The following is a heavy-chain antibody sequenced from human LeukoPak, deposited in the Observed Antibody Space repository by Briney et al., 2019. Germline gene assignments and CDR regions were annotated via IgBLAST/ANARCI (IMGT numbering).Heavy chain of an antibody. CDR1: GGTFSSYA. D-gene: IGHD4-17*01. J-gene: IGHJ4*02. CDR3: ASDYGDYAPVY. CDR2: IIPIFGTA. Sequence: ASVKVSCKASGGTFSSYAISWVRQAPGQGLEWMGGIIPIFGTANYAQKFQGRVTITADESTSTAYMELSSLRSEDTAVYYCASDYGDYAPVYGGKGPLVTVSS. V-gene: IGHV1-69*13.